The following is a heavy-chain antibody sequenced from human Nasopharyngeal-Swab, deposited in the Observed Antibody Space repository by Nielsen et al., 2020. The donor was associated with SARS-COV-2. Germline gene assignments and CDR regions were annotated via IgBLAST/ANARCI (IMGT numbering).Heavy chain of an antibody. J-gene: IGHJ4*02. CDR1: GFTFSNAW. V-gene: IGHV3-15*01. CDR2: IKSKTDGGTT. D-gene: IGHD3-10*01. CDR3: TTDWYGSGSYFDY. Sequence: GGSLRLSCAASGFTFSNAWMSWVRQAPGKGLEWVGRIKSKTDGGTTDYAAPVKGRFTIPRDDSKNTLYLQMNSLKTEGTAVYYCTTDWYGSGSYFDYWGQGTLVTVSS.